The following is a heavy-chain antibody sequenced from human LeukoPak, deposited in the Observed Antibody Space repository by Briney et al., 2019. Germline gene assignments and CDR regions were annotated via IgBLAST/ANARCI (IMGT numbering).Heavy chain of an antibody. D-gene: IGHD1-26*01. J-gene: IGHJ3*02. Sequence: SETLSLTCTVSGGSISSYYWSWIRRPAGKGLEWIGRIYTSGSTNYNPSLKSRVTMSVDTSKNQFSLKLSSVTAADTAVYYCAGGATPGAFDIWGQGTMVTVSS. CDR1: GGSISSYY. V-gene: IGHV4-4*07. CDR2: IYTSGST. CDR3: AGGATPGAFDI.